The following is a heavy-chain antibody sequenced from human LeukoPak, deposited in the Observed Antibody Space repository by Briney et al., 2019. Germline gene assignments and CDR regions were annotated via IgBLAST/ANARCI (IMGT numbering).Heavy chain of an antibody. CDR1: GYTFTGYY. D-gene: IGHD2-15*01. CDR2: INPNSGGT. Sequence: ASVKASGKASGYTFTGYYMHWVRQAPGQGLEWMGWINPNSGGTNYAQKFQGRVTMTRDTSISTAYMELSRLRSDDTAVYYCARAPRYCSGGSCFDYWGQGTLVTVSS. CDR3: ARAPRYCSGGSCFDY. J-gene: IGHJ4*02. V-gene: IGHV1-2*02.